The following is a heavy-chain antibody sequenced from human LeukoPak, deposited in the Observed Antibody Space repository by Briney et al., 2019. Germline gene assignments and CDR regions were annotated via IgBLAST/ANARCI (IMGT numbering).Heavy chain of an antibody. CDR1: GASINSDGYY. J-gene: IGHJ4*02. CDR3: ARARVYYGSGDPFDY. CDR2: IYYTGST. D-gene: IGHD3-10*01. Sequence: SQTLSLTCTVSGASINSDGYYWTWIRQHPGKGLECIGYIYYTGSTYYNPSLKSRLSILIDTSKNQFSLRLSSVTAADTALYYCARARVYYGSGDPFDYWGQGTLVTVSS. V-gene: IGHV4-31*03.